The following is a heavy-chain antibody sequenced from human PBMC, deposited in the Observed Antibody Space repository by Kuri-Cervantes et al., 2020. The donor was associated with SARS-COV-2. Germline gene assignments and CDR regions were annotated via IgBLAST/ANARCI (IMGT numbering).Heavy chain of an antibody. D-gene: IGHD1-26*01. CDR3: AKEMGATKYFQH. CDR1: GFTFSSYT. Sequence: GGSLRLSCEATGFTFSSYTMDWVRQAPGKGLEWVAVISHDGKNKKCTASGKGRFTISRDNSQNTLYLHMKSLRSEDTAVYYCAKEMGATKYFQHWGQGTLVTVSS. CDR2: ISHDGKNK. V-gene: IGHV3-30*18. J-gene: IGHJ1*01.